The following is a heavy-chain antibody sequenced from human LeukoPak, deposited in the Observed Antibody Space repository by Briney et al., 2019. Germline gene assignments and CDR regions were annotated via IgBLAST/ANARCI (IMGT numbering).Heavy chain of an antibody. CDR1: GFTFSDYY. CDR2: ISSSGSTI. Sequence: GGSLRLSCAASGFTFSDYYMSWIRQAPGKGLEWVSYISSSGSTIYYADSVKGRFTISRHNAKNSLYLQMNSLRAEDTAVYYCARGSSGWYLSWFDPWGQGTLVTVSS. D-gene: IGHD6-19*01. J-gene: IGHJ5*02. CDR3: ARGSSGWYLSWFDP. V-gene: IGHV3-11*04.